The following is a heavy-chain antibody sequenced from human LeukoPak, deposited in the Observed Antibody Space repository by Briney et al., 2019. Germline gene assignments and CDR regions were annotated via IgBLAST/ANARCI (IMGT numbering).Heavy chain of an antibody. CDR3: AKDHPHSSGYYDLYGMDV. CDR1: GFTSSSYA. V-gene: IGHV3-23*01. CDR2: ISGSGGST. Sequence: GGSLGLSCAASGFTSSSYAMSWVRQAPGKGLEWVSAISGSGGSTYYADSVKGRFTISRDNSKNTLYLQMNSLIAEDTAVYYCAKDHPHSSGYYDLYGMDVWGQGTTVTVSS. D-gene: IGHD3-22*01. J-gene: IGHJ6*02.